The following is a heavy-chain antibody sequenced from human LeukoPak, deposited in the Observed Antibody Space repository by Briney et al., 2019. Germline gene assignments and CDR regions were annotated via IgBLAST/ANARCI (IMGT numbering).Heavy chain of an antibody. J-gene: IGHJ4*02. V-gene: IGHV4-39*07. CDR1: GGSISGSSYY. CDR3: ARGGNWALDY. CDR2: IYYSGST. D-gene: IGHD7-27*01. Sequence: SETLSLTCTVSGGSISGSSYYWGWIRQPPGKGLEWIGSIYYSGSTYYNPSLKSRVTISVDTSKNQFSLKLSSVTAADTAVYYCARGGNWALDYWGQGTLVTVSS.